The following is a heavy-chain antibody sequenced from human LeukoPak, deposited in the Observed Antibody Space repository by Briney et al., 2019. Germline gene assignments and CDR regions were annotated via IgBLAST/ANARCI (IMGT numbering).Heavy chain of an antibody. V-gene: IGHV4-39*07. Sequence: SETLSLTCSGGSISSSGHYWGWIRQPPGKGLEWIGNIYHRGSTYHNPSLKSRVTMSVDTSKNQFSLKLSSVTAADTAVYYCARGSGSSGVFDYWGQGTLVTVSS. CDR3: ARGSGSSGVFDY. CDR1: GGSISSSGHY. CDR2: IYHRGST. J-gene: IGHJ4*02. D-gene: IGHD2-8*01.